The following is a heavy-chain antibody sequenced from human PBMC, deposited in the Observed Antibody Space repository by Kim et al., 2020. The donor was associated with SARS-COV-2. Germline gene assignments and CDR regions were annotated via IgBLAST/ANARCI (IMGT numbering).Heavy chain of an antibody. D-gene: IGHD3-22*01. CDR1: GGSISSYY. CDR3: ARCEVMGYDSSGYYLDAFDI. V-gene: IGHV4-59*13. CDR2: IYYSGST. J-gene: IGHJ3*02. Sequence: SETLSLTCTVSGGSISSYYWSWIRQPPGKGLEWIGYIYYSGSTNYNPSLKSRVTISVDTSKNQFSLKLSSVTAADTAVYYCARCEVMGYDSSGYYLDAFDIWGQGTMVTVSS.